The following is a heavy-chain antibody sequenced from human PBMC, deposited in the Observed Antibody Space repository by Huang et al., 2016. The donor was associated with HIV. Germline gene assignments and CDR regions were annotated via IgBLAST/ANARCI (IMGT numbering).Heavy chain of an antibody. CDR3: ARGGLLWFGELST. CDR2: MNPNSGDT. CDR1: GYTFTNYD. Sequence: QVQLVQSGAEVKKPGASVKVSCKASGYTFTNYDINWVRQATGQGLEWRGWMNPNSGDTGFAQKFQGRVTMNSNTSISTADMELSSLRSEDTAVYYCARGGLLWFGELSTWGQGTLVTVSS. D-gene: IGHD3-10*01. J-gene: IGHJ5*02. V-gene: IGHV1-8*01.